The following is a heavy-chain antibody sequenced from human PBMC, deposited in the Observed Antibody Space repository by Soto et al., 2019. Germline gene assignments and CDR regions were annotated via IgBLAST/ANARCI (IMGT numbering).Heavy chain of an antibody. CDR2: ISGSGGST. J-gene: IGHJ4*02. Sequence: PGGSLRLSCAASGFTFSTYALSWVRQAPGKGLEWVSTISGSGGSTYYADSVKGRFTISRDSSKNTLSLQMNSLRAEDTAVYYCAKDGALAPTPYFFDYWGQGTLVTVSS. V-gene: IGHV3-23*01. D-gene: IGHD2-15*01. CDR1: GFTFSTYA. CDR3: AKDGALAPTPYFFDY.